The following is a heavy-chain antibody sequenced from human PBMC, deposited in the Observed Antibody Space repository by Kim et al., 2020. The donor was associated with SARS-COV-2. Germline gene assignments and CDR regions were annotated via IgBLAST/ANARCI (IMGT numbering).Heavy chain of an antibody. V-gene: IGHV1-69*13. D-gene: IGHD2-2*01. Sequence: SVKVSCKASGGTFSSYAISWVRQAPGQGLEWMGGIIPIFGTANYAQKFQGRVTITADESTSTAYMELSSLRSEDTAVYYCARGYIVVVPAAKNYYYGMDVWGQGTTVTVSS. CDR1: GGTFSSYA. CDR3: ARGYIVVVPAAKNYYYGMDV. CDR2: IIPIFGTA. J-gene: IGHJ6*02.